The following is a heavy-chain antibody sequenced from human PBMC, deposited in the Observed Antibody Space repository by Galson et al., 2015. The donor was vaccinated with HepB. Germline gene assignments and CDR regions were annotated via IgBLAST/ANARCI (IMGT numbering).Heavy chain of an antibody. CDR3: AKGNIAGIPAAPYS. CDR1: GFTFTSFA. Sequence: SLRLSCAASGFTFTSFAMNWLRQAPGKAPEWVPVISGSGGATYYANSVKGRFSISRDNSASTLSLQMNSLSAEDTAIYYCAKGNIAGIPAAPYSWGQGTLVTVSS. V-gene: IGHV3-23*01. CDR2: ISGSGGAT. J-gene: IGHJ4*02. D-gene: IGHD2-2*01.